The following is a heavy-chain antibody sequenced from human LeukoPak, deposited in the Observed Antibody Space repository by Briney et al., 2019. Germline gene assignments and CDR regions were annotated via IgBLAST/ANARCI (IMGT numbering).Heavy chain of an antibody. J-gene: IGHJ4*02. CDR3: ARGVVTGIDFYDY. V-gene: IGHV3-7*01. Sequence: GGSLRLSCAASGFTFSSYWMSCVRQAPGKGLEWLANIKQDGSEKYYVDSVKGRFATSRDNAKNSLYLQMNSLRAEDTAVYYCARGVVTGIDFYDYWGQGTLVTVSS. D-gene: IGHD1-20*01. CDR2: IKQDGSEK. CDR1: GFTFSSYW.